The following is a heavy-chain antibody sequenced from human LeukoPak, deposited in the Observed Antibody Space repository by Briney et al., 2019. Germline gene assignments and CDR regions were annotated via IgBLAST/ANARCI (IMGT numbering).Heavy chain of an antibody. D-gene: IGHD3-10*01. Sequence: PSETLSLTCAVYGGSFSGYYWSWIRQPPGKGLEWIGEINHSGSTNYNPSPKSRVTISVDTSKNQFSLKLSSVTAADTAVYYCARGWGYYGSGSYYNWFDPWGQGTLVTVSS. V-gene: IGHV4-34*01. CDR2: INHSGST. CDR3: ARGWGYYGSGSYYNWFDP. CDR1: GGSFSGYY. J-gene: IGHJ5*02.